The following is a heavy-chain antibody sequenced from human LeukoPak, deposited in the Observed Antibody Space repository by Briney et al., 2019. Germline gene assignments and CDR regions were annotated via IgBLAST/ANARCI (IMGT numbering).Heavy chain of an antibody. CDR2: INPKNGGP. D-gene: IGHD1-7*01. CDR1: GYTFTGYY. CDR3: ALSSGITGTKVFDY. V-gene: IGHV1-2*02. Sequence: GASVKVSCKASGYTFTGYYMHWVRQAPGQGLEWMGWINPKNGGPKYVQKFQGRVTMTRDTSISTAYMELSRLRFDDTAVYYCALSSGITGTKVFDYWGQGTLVTVSS. J-gene: IGHJ4*02.